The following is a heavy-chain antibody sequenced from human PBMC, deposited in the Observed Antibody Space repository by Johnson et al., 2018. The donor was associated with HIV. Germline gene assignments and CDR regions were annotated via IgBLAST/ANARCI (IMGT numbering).Heavy chain of an antibody. Sequence: QVQLVESGGGVVQPGRSLRLSCVASRFTFSSYAMHWVRQAPGKGLEWVAVISYDGSNKYYADSVKGRFTISRDNSKNTLYLQMNSLRAEDTAVYYCAREYSSLSQGAFDIWGQGTMVTVSS. D-gene: IGHD6-6*01. CDR2: ISYDGSNK. CDR3: AREYSSLSQGAFDI. V-gene: IGHV3-30*04. CDR1: RFTFSSYA. J-gene: IGHJ3*02.